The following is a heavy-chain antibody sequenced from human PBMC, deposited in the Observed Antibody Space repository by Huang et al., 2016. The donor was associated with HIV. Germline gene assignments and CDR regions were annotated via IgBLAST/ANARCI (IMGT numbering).Heavy chain of an antibody. CDR2: IYYSGDT. Sequence: QLQLQESGPGLVRPSETLSLLCPVSGGSITDSNYAWGGIRQSPGKGLEWIGSIYYSGDTDYNPSLKGRVTMSVDTSKNRFSLDIRSVAVADTAIYYCARHFGSWSGYFDSWGQGTLVPVSS. V-gene: IGHV4-39*01. D-gene: IGHD3-10*01. CDR3: ARHFGSWSGYFDS. J-gene: IGHJ4*02. CDR1: GGSITDSNYA.